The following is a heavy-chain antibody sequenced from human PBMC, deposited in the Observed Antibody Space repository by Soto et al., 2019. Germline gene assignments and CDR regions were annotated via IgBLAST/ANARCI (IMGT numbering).Heavy chain of an antibody. CDR2: ISGSGATT. V-gene: IGHV3-23*01. CDR1: GFTFSNYA. D-gene: IGHD2-21*01. CDR3: AKDRMDHNSVWDPFDI. Sequence: PGGSLRLSCAASGFTFSNYAMSWVRRAPGKGLEWVSGISGSGATTYYADSVKGRFTISRDNSKHMVFLQMNSLRAEDTAIYYCAKDRMDHNSVWDPFDIWGQGTMVTVSS. J-gene: IGHJ3*02.